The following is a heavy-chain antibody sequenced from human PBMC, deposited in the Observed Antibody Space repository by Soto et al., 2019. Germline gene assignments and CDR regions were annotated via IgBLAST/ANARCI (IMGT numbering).Heavy chain of an antibody. CDR2: IYHSGST. CDR3: ARERTGNKDNWFDP. V-gene: IGHV4-30-2*01. J-gene: IGHJ5*02. Sequence: PSETLSLTCTVAGGSIRSGGYYWTWIRQPPGKGLEWIGYIYHSGSTYYNPSLKSRVTISVDRSKNQFSLKLSSVTAADTAVYYCARERTGNKDNWFDPWGQGTLVTVSS. CDR1: GGSIRSGGYY. D-gene: IGHD1-1*01.